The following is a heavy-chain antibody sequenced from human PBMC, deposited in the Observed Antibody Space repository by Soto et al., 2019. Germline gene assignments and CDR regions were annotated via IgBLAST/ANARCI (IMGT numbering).Heavy chain of an antibody. CDR1: GYTFTGYY. J-gene: IGHJ4*02. Sequence: ASVKVSCKASGYTFTGYYMHWVRQAPGQGLEWMGWINPNSGGTNYAQKFQGWVTMTRDTSISTAYMELSRLRSDDTAVYYCARGDPSYDILTGYPLNYYFDYWGQGTLVTVSS. CDR3: ARGDPSYDILTGYPLNYYFDY. CDR2: INPNSGGT. D-gene: IGHD3-9*01. V-gene: IGHV1-2*04.